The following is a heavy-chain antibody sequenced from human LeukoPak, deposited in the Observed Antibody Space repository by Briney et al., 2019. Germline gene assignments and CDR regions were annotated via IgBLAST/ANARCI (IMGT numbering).Heavy chain of an antibody. V-gene: IGHV1-69*01. CDR1: GGTFSSYA. Sequence: SVKVSCKASGGTFSSYAISWVRQAPGQGLEWMGGVIPIFGTANYAQKFQGSVTITADESTSTAYMELSSLRSEDTAVYYCARAPLPRYCSGGSCYSLFWFDPWGQGTLVTVSS. D-gene: IGHD2-15*01. J-gene: IGHJ5*02. CDR2: VIPIFGTA. CDR3: ARAPLPRYCSGGSCYSLFWFDP.